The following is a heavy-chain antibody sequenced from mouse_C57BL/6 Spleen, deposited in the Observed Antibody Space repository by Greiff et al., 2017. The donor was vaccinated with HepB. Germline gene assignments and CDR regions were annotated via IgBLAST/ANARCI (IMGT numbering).Heavy chain of an antibody. Sequence: EVQRVESGGGLVQPKGSLKLSCAASGFSFNTYAMNWVRQAPGKGLEWVARIRSKSNNYATYYADSVKDRFTISRDDSESMLYLQMNNLKTEDTAMYYGVRHGLYGSSYWYFDVWGTGTTVTVSS. D-gene: IGHD1-1*01. CDR1: GFSFNTYA. CDR3: VRHGLYGSSYWYFDV. J-gene: IGHJ1*03. CDR2: IRSKSNNYAT. V-gene: IGHV10-1*01.